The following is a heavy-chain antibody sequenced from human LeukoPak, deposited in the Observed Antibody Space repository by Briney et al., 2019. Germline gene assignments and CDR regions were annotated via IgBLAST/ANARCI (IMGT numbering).Heavy chain of an antibody. V-gene: IGHV1-18*04. CDR1: GFTFKNYG. J-gene: IGHJ4*02. Sequence: GASVKASCKASGFTFKNYGFSWVRQAPGQGLQWMGWISADSGNTKYAQNLQGRVIMTTDRSTGTAYVELTSLRSDDTAVYYCARDRRGYSAYDGEGFDYWGQGTLVTVSS. CDR2: ISADSGNT. D-gene: IGHD5-12*01. CDR3: ARDRRGYSAYDGEGFDY.